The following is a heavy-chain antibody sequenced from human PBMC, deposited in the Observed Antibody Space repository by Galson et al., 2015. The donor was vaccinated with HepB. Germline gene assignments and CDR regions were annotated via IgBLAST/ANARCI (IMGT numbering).Heavy chain of an antibody. CDR2: TSSDERNK. J-gene: IGHJ6*02. CDR1: GFTFSTYT. D-gene: IGHD5-24*01. Sequence: SLRLSCAASGFTFSTYTMHWVRQAPGKGLEWVSLTSSDERNKNYADSVKGRFTISRDNSTNTLYLQMNSLRPEDTAVYYCARDREMSTRWPDYYLHAGMDVWGQGTTVTVSS. V-gene: IGHV3-30*01. CDR3: ARDREMSTRWPDYYLHAGMDV.